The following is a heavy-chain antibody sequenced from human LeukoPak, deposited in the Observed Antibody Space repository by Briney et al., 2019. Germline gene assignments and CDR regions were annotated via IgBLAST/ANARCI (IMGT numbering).Heavy chain of an antibody. J-gene: IGHJ4*02. CDR2: ISSSSSYI. CDR1: GFTFSSYS. D-gene: IGHD3-3*01. Sequence: GGSLRLSCAASGFTFSSYSMNWVRQAPGKGLEWVSSISSSSSYIYYADSVKGRFTISRDNAKNSLYLQMNSLRAEDTAVYYCARGWSDPGNFDYWGQGTLVTVSS. CDR3: ARGWSDPGNFDY. V-gene: IGHV3-21*01.